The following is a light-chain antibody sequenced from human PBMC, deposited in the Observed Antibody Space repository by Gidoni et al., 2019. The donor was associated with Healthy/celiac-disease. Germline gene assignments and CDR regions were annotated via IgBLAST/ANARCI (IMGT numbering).Light chain of an antibody. CDR3: YSTDSRGNHRV. Sequence: SYELTQQPSVSVSPGQTARLTCSGDALTKKYAYWYQQKSGQAPVLVIYEDSKRPSGIPERFSGSSSGTMATLTISGAQVEDEADYYCYSTDSRGNHRVFGGGTKLTVL. J-gene: IGLJ2*01. CDR2: EDS. CDR1: ALTKKY. V-gene: IGLV3-10*01.